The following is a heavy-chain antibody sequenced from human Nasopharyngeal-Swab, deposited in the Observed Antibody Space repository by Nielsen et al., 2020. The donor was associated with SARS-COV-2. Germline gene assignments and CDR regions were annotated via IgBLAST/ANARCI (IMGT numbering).Heavy chain of an antibody. CDR1: GFTFSSYA. V-gene: IGHV3-30-3*01. D-gene: IGHD6-19*01. Sequence: GGSLRLSCAASGFTFSSYAMHWVRQAPGKGLEWVAVISYDGSNKYYADSVKGRFTISRDNSKNTLYLQMNNLRAEDTAVYYCAREDPIAVAGNLDYWGQGTLVTVSS. CDR3: AREDPIAVAGNLDY. CDR2: ISYDGSNK. J-gene: IGHJ4*02.